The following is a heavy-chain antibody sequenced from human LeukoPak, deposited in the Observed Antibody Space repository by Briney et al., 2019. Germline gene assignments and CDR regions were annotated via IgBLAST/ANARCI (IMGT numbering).Heavy chain of an antibody. CDR3: ARDISAYCGGDCPPGY. Sequence: GGSLRLSCAASGFTVSSNYMSWVRQAPGKGLEWVSLIYTGGTTYYADSVKGRFTISRDNAKNSLYLQMNSLRAEDTAVYYCARDISAYCGGDCPPGYWGQGTLVTVSS. CDR2: IYTGGTT. J-gene: IGHJ4*02. CDR1: GFTVSSNY. V-gene: IGHV3-66*01. D-gene: IGHD2-21*02.